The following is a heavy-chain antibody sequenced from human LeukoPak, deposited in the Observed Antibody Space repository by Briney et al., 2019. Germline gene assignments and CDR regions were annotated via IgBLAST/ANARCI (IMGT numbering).Heavy chain of an antibody. CDR1: GFTFSNYW. CDR3: ARGTLQYFDWPYDY. CDR2: IKQDGSEK. D-gene: IGHD3-9*01. J-gene: IGHJ4*02. V-gene: IGHV3-7*01. Sequence: GGSLRLSCAASGFTFSNYWMSWVRQAPGKGLEWVANIKQDGSEKFYVDSVKGRFTISRDNAKNSLYLQMNSLRAEDTAVYYCARGTLQYFDWPYDYWGQGTLVTVSS.